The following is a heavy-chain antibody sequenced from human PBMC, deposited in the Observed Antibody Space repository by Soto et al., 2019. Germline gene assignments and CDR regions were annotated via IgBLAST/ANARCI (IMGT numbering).Heavy chain of an antibody. Sequence: DVQLVASGGGLVQPGGSLTLPCSVSGFTFSDHWMGWVRQTPRKGLEWLSNISPDGSGKYYVDSLKGRFTISRDNAKDSMYLHMSSLEVEDTGIYHCARWIRGTPDYGGQGSLVTVSS. J-gene: IGHJ4*02. D-gene: IGHD3-10*01. CDR2: ISPDGSGK. CDR3: ARWIRGTPDY. CDR1: GFTFSDHW. V-gene: IGHV3-7*04.